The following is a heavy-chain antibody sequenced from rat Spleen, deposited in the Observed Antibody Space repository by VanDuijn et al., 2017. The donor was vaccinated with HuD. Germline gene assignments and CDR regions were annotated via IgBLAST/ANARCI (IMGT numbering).Heavy chain of an antibody. J-gene: IGHJ2*01. Sequence: QVQLKESGPGLVQPSQTLSLTCTVSGFSLTSYHVSWVRQPPGKGLEWMGVIWTGGSTAYNSLLESRLSISRDISKSQVFLEMNSLQTEDTATYYCVREANSPGITFDYWGQGVMVTVSS. CDR2: IWTGGST. CDR3: VREANSPGITFDY. D-gene: IGHD1-4*01. V-gene: IGHV2-43*01. CDR1: GFSLTSYH.